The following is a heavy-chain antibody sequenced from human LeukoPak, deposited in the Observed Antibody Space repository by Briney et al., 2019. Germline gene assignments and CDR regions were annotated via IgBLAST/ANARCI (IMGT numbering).Heavy chain of an antibody. Sequence: PGGSLRRSCSASGYTFYDYGMGWVRQAPGNGLEWVSGINWYSGSTGYADSVKGRFTISRDNAKNSLYLQMNSLRADDTALYYCARAKGYYYGSSGYSTFDYWGQGTLVTVSS. V-gene: IGHV3-20*04. D-gene: IGHD3-22*01. CDR2: INWYSGST. CDR1: GYTFYDYG. CDR3: ARAKGYYYGSSGYSTFDY. J-gene: IGHJ4*02.